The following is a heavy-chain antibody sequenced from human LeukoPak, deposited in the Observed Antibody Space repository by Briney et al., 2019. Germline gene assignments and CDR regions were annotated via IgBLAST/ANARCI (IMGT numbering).Heavy chain of an antibody. V-gene: IGHV3-23*01. CDR2: ISGSGGST. CDR3: AKNGRGYGSGISDY. Sequence: GGSLRLSCAASGFTFSSYAMSWVRQAPGKGLEWVSAISGSGGSTYYADSVKGRFTISRDNSKNTLYLQMNSLRAEDTAVYYCAKNGRGYGSGISDYWGQGTLVTVSS. D-gene: IGHD3-10*01. J-gene: IGHJ4*02. CDR1: GFTFSSYA.